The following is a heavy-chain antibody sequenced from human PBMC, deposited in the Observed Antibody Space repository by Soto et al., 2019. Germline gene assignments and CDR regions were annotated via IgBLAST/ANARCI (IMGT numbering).Heavy chain of an antibody. CDR3: ARADRSAFDI. CDR2: IYSGGST. J-gene: IGHJ3*02. V-gene: IGHV3-66*01. Sequence: EVQLVESGGGLVQPGGSLRLSCAASGFTVNNKHMSWVRQAPGKGLEWVSTIYSGGSTYYADSVKGRFTISRDNSKNTLSLQMNSLRAEDTAVYYCARADRSAFDIWGQGTMVTVSS. CDR1: GFTVNNKH.